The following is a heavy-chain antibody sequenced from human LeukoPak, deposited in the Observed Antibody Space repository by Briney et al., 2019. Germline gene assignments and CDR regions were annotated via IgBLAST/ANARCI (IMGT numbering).Heavy chain of an antibody. V-gene: IGHV1-18*01. Sequence: ASVTLSCTASGYTFTSYGISWVRQAPGQGLEWLGWISAYNGNTNYAQKLQGRVTMTTDTSTSAAYMELRSLRSDDTAVYYCARDRPYYDILTGWFDPWGQGTLVTVSS. CDR3: ARDRPYYDILTGWFDP. CDR1: GYTFTSYG. CDR2: ISAYNGNT. D-gene: IGHD3-9*01. J-gene: IGHJ5*02.